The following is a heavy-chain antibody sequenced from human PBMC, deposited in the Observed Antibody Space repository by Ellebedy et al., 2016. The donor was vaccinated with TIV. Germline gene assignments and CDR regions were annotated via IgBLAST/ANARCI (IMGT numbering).Heavy chain of an antibody. Sequence: GESLKISCAASGFTFSTYAMSWVRQAPGKGLVWVSRLNSDGSNAVYADSVRGRFTISRDNAKNTLYLQMNSLRAEDTAVYYCARDPSIVGATNYFDYWGQGTLVTVSS. CDR1: GFTFSTYA. CDR2: LNSDGSNA. J-gene: IGHJ4*02. V-gene: IGHV3-74*01. CDR3: ARDPSIVGATNYFDY. D-gene: IGHD1-26*01.